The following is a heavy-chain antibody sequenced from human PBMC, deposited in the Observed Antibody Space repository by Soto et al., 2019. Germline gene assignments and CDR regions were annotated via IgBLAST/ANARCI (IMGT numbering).Heavy chain of an antibody. Sequence: QVQLQESGPGLVKPSQTLSLTCTVSGGSISSGDYYWSWIRQPPGKGLEWIGYIYYSGSTYYNPSPKSRVXXXVXXSKNQFSLKLSSVTAADTAVYYCARERPDGARLDPWGQGTLVTASS. CDR2: IYYSGST. J-gene: IGHJ5*02. V-gene: IGHV4-30-4*01. CDR3: ARERPDGARLDP. CDR1: GGSISSGDYY. D-gene: IGHD6-6*01.